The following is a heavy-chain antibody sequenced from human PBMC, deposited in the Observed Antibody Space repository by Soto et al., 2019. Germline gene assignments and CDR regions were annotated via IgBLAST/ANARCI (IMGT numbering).Heavy chain of an antibody. D-gene: IGHD2-21*01. Sequence: EVQLVESGGGLVKPGESLRLSCAASGFTFTNAWMGWVRQAPGKGLAWVGRVKSKSDGETTDYAAPVKGRFTISRDDSKNTLYLQMNSLNAEDTAVYYCSTDRRIASSDYWGQGTLVTVSS. CDR2: VKSKSDGETT. CDR3: STDRRIASSDY. CDR1: GFTFTNAW. J-gene: IGHJ4*02. V-gene: IGHV3-15*01.